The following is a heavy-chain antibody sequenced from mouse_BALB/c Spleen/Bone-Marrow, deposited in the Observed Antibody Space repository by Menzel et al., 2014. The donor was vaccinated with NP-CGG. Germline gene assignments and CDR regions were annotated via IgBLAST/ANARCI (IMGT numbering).Heavy chain of an antibody. CDR3: ARLGYYGGFAY. V-gene: IGHV4-1*02. D-gene: IGHD1-1*01. Sequence: EVQGVESGGGLVQPGGSLKLSCAASGFDFSRYWMSWVRQAPGKGLGWIGEINPDSRTINYTPSLKDKFIISRDNAKNTLNLQASKVRSEDTALYYCARLGYYGGFAYWGQGTLVTVSA. CDR1: GFDFSRYW. J-gene: IGHJ3*01. CDR2: INPDSRTI.